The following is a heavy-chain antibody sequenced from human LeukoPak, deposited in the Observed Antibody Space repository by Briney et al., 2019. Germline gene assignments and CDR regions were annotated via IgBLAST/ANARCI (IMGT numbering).Heavy chain of an antibody. V-gene: IGHV1-45*02. D-gene: IGHD3-16*01. J-gene: IGHJ3*02. CDR1: GYTFTYRY. Sequence: GASVKVSCKASGYTFTYRYLLWVRRAPGQALEWMGWIIPFNGNTNYAQKFQDRVTITRDRSMSTAYMELSSLRSDDTAMYYCADGGGHEAFDIWGQGTMVTVSS. CDR2: IIPFNGNT. CDR3: ADGGGHEAFDI.